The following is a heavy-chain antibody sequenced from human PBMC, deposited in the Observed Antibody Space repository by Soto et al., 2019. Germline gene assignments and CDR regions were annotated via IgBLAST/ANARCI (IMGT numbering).Heavy chain of an antibody. CDR1: GFTFSGFG. Sequence: VQLVESGGGVVQSGRSLRLSCAPSGFTFSGFGMFWVRQAPGKGLEWVSFISYDGTKTYYADSVKGRFTISRDNPKSTLFLQMDSLRVDDTAVYYCAREGRWLQPPDYWGQGTLVTVSS. D-gene: IGHD5-12*01. CDR3: AREGRWLQPPDY. CDR2: ISYDGTKT. V-gene: IGHV3-30*03. J-gene: IGHJ4*02.